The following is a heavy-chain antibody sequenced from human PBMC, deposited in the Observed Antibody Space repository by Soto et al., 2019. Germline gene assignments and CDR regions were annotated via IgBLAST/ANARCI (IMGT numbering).Heavy chain of an antibody. J-gene: IGHJ5*02. CDR2: IWYDGHKE. CDR3: ARERAVDYYHWFDP. V-gene: IGHV3-33*01. CDR1: GFIFSNYG. Sequence: QVQLVESGGGVVQPEKSLRLSCAASGFIFSNYGMHWVRQAPGEGLEWVAVIWYDGHKEYYADSVKGRFIISRDNSRNTVYLQMNSLRAEDTAVYYCARERAVDYYHWFDPWGQGTLVTVSS. D-gene: IGHD3-3*02.